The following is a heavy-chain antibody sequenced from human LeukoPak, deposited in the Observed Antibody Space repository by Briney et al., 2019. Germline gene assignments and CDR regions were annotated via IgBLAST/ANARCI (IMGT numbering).Heavy chain of an antibody. Sequence: PGGSLRLSCAVSGFTFSSYWMHWVRQAPGKGLVWVSRISSDGSGTGYADSVKGRFTISRDNAKNTLYLQMNSLRAEDTGVYYCARANHPTYYDSSGCYQDYWGQGTLVTVSS. CDR1: GFTFSSYW. J-gene: IGHJ4*02. CDR2: ISSDGSGT. CDR3: ARANHPTYYDSSGCYQDY. D-gene: IGHD3-22*01. V-gene: IGHV3-74*01.